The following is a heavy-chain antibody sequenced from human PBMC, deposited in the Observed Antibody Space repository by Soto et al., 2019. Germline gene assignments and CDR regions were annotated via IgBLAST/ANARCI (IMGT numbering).Heavy chain of an antibody. V-gene: IGHV3-33*01. CDR3: AREAPYYDFWSGSGTSAYMDV. J-gene: IGHJ6*03. D-gene: IGHD3-3*01. CDR2: MWYDGSNK. CDR1: GFTFSSYG. Sequence: QVQLVESGGGVVQPGRSLRLSCAASGFTFSSYGMHWVRQAPDKGLEWVAVMWYDGSNKYYADSVKGRFTISRDNSKNTLYLQMNSLRAEDTAVYYCAREAPYYDFWSGSGTSAYMDVWGKGTTVTVSS.